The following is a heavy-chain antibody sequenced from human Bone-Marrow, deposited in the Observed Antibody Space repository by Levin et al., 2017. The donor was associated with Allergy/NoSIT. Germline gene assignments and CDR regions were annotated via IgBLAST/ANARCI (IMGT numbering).Heavy chain of an antibody. CDR3: ARENYYDSSGYHNAFDI. J-gene: IGHJ3*02. Sequence: LSLTCAASGFTFSSYAMHWVRQAPGKGLEWVAVISYDGSNKYYADSVKGRFTISRDNSKNTLYLQMNSLRAEDTAVYYCARENYYDSSGYHNAFDIWGQGTMVTVSS. D-gene: IGHD3-22*01. V-gene: IGHV3-30*04. CDR1: GFTFSSYA. CDR2: ISYDGSNK.